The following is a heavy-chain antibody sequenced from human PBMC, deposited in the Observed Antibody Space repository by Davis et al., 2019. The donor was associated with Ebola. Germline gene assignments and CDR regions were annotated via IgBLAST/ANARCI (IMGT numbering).Heavy chain of an antibody. CDR3: ARNDPPNWYSSGWFFDY. CDR1: GGSFSGYY. Sequence: PSETLSLTCAVYGGSFSGYYWSWIRQPPGKGLEWIGEINHSGSTNYNPSLKSRVTISVDTSKNQFSLKLSSVTAADTAVYYCARNDPPNWYSSGWFFDYWGQGTLVTVSS. J-gene: IGHJ4*02. D-gene: IGHD6-19*01. V-gene: IGHV4-34*01. CDR2: INHSGST.